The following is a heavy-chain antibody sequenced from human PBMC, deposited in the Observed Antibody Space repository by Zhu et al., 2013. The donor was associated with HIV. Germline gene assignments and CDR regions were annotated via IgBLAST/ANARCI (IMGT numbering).Heavy chain of an antibody. D-gene: IGHD5-12*01. CDR3: ARDADIVATPTH. J-gene: IGHJ4*02. CDR2: INPKSGGT. CDR1: GYTFTGYY. Sequence: QVLLVQSGAEVKKPGASVRVSCKASGYTFTGYYIHWVRQAPGQGLEWMGWINPKSGGTIYAQNFQGSVTMTRDTSISTAYMELSRLTSDDTAVYYCARDADIVATPTHWGQGTLVTVSS. V-gene: IGHV1-2*02.